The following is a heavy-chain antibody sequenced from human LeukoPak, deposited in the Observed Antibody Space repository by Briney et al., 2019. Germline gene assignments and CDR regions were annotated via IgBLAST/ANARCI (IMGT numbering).Heavy chain of an antibody. CDR1: GGSFSGYY. J-gene: IGHJ4*02. CDR3: ARLQPITDY. Sequence: PSETLSLTCAVYGGSFSGYYWSWIRQPPGKGLEWIGEINHSGSTNYNPSLKSRVTISVDTSKNQFSLKLSSVTAADTAVYYCARLQPITDYWGQGTLVTVSS. D-gene: IGHD2-2*01. V-gene: IGHV4-34*01. CDR2: INHSGST.